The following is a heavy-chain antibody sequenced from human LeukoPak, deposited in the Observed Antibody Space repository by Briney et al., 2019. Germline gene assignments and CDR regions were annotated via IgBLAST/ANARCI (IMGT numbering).Heavy chain of an antibody. CDR1: GFTFSSYA. CDR2: IYYSGST. CDR3: ARAPYYDFLSGYPYYFDY. D-gene: IGHD3-3*01. V-gene: IGHV4-59*01. Sequence: GSLRLSCAASGFTFSSYAMSWVRQAPGKGLEWIGYIYYSGSTNYSPSLKSRVTISVDTSKNQFSLKLSSVTAADTAVYYCARAPYYDFLSGYPYYFDYWGQGTLVTVSS. J-gene: IGHJ4*02.